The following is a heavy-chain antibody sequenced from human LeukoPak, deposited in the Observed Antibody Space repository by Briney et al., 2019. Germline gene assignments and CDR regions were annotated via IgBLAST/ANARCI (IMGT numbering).Heavy chain of an antibody. CDR2: IDSGGGST. CDR1: GFTFSSYA. CDR3: ARDVGPIHFDY. J-gene: IGHJ4*02. D-gene: IGHD1-26*01. V-gene: IGHV3-23*01. Sequence: GGSLRLSCVASGFTFSSYAMSWVRQAPGKGLEWVATIDSGGGSTHYADSVKGRFTISRDSSKNTLYLQMNSLRAEDTAVYYCARDVGPIHFDYWGQGTLVTVSS.